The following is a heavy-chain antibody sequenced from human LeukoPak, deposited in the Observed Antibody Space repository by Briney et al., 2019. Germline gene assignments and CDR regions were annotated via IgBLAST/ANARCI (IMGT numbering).Heavy chain of an antibody. D-gene: IGHD3-22*01. J-gene: IGHJ4*02. V-gene: IGHV3-30*18. Sequence: PGRSLRLSCAASGFTFSSYGMHWVRQAPGKGLEWVAVISYDGSNKYYADSVKGRFTISRDNSKNTLYLQMNSLRAEDTAVYYCAKEELDYYDSSGSRPSPDXXXQGTLVTVSS. CDR3: AKEELDYYDSSGSRPSPDX. CDR2: ISYDGSNK. CDR1: GFTFSSYG.